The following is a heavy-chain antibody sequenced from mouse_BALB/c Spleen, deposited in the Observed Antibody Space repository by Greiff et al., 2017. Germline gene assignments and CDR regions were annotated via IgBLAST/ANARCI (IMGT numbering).Heavy chain of an antibody. CDR1: GYSFTGYY. CDR3: ERSRRYEDCAMDY. Sequence: LVKTGASVKISCKASGYSFTGYYMHWVKQSHGKSLEWIGYISCYNGATSYNQKFKGKATFTVDTSSSTAYMQFNSLISEDSAVYYGERSRRYEDCAMDYWGQGTSVTVSS. V-gene: IGHV1S34*01. CDR2: ISCYNGAT. J-gene: IGHJ4*01. D-gene: IGHD2-14*01.